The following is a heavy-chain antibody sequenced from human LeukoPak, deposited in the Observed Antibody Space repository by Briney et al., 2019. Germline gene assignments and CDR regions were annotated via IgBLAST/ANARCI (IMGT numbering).Heavy chain of an antibody. J-gene: IGHJ3*01. D-gene: IGHD4/OR15-4a*01. CDR3: ARVRRLMQTFDV. CDR2: IYYSGST. Sequence: SETLSLTCSVSGGSISNSDYYWGWIRQPPGKGLEWIGNIYYSGSTYYNPSLKSRVTISVDTSNNQFSLKVTSVTAADTAVFYCARVRRLMQTFDVWGQGTMVTVSS. CDR1: GGSISNSDYY. V-gene: IGHV4-39*07.